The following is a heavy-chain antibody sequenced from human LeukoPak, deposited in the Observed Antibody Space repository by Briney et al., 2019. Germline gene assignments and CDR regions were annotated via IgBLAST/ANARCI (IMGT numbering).Heavy chain of an antibody. CDR2: IYYSGST. D-gene: IGHD1-1*01. V-gene: IGHV4-39*01. Sequence: SETLSLTCTVSGGSISSSSYYWGWTRQPPGKGLEWIGSIYYSGSTCYNPSLKSRVTISVDTSKNQFSLKLSSVTAADTAVYYCARQGQGVQLGRRVLGRGWFDPWGQGTLVTVSS. CDR3: ARQGQGVQLGRRVLGRGWFDP. CDR1: GGSISSSSYY. J-gene: IGHJ5*02.